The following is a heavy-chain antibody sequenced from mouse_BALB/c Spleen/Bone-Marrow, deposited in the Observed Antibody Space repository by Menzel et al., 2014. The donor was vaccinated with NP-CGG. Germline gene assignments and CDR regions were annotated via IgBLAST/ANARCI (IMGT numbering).Heavy chain of an antibody. CDR3: ASWGSDSVFYAMNS. CDR2: ILPGNDDT. CDR1: GFTFSSYC. D-gene: IGHD2-12*01. Sequence: VQLLESGAELMKSGASVKISCKGTGFTFSSYCIQWVKQRPGQGLEWIGEILPGNDDTNYNEKFKGKATLTADTSSNTASMQLSCLTSEGSAIYYCASWGSDSVFYAMNSWGK. V-gene: IGHV1-9*01. J-gene: IGHJ4*01.